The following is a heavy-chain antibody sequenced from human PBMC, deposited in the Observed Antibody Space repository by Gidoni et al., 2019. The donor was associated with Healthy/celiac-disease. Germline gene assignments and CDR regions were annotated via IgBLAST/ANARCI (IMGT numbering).Heavy chain of an antibody. Sequence: EVQLVESGGGLVQPGGSLRLSCAASGFTFSSYSMNWVRQAPGKGLEWVSYISSSSSTIYYADSVKGRFTISRDNAKNSLYLQMNSLRAEDTAVYYCARGGRDGYNFADYWGQGTLVTVSS. CDR3: ARGGRDGYNFADY. V-gene: IGHV3-48*01. J-gene: IGHJ4*02. CDR2: ISSSSSTI. D-gene: IGHD5-12*01. CDR1: GFTFSSYS.